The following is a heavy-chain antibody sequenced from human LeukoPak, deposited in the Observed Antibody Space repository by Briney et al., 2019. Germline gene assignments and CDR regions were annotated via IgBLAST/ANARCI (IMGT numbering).Heavy chain of an antibody. V-gene: IGHV3-20*04. D-gene: IGHD3-22*01. CDR2: INWNGGST. J-gene: IGHJ4*02. CDR1: GFTFDDYG. CDR3: ARDSYYYDSSGYYLSSFDY. Sequence: GGSLRLSCAASGFTFDDYGMSWARQAPGKGLEWVSGINWNGGSTCYADSVKGRFTISRDNAKNSLYLQMNSLRAEDTALYYCARDSYYYDSSGYYLSSFDYWGQGTLVTVSS.